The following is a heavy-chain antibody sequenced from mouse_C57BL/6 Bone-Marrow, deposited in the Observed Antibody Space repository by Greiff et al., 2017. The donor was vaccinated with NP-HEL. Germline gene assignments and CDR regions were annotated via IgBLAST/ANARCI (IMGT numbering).Heavy chain of an antibody. V-gene: IGHV1-7*01. Sequence: QVQLKESGAELAKPGASVKLSCKASGYTFTSYWMHWVNQRPGQGLEWIGYINPSSGYTKYNQKFKDKATLTADKSSSTAYMQLSSLTYEDSAVYYCARRDYGKDYYAMDYWGQGTSVTVSS. CDR3: ARRDYGKDYYAMDY. J-gene: IGHJ4*01. CDR1: GYTFTSYW. CDR2: INPSSGYT. D-gene: IGHD1-1*01.